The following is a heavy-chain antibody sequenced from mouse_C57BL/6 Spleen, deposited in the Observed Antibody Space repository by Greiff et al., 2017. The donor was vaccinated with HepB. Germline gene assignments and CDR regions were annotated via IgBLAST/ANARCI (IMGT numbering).Heavy chain of an antibody. CDR3: ARGDSNYRFAY. Sequence: VQLKQSGGGLVKPGGSLKLSCAASGFTFSDYGMHWVRQAPEKGLEWVAYISSGSSTIYYADTVKGRFTISRDNAKNTLFLQMTSLRSEDTAMYYCARGDSNYRFAYWGQGTLVTVSA. V-gene: IGHV5-17*01. CDR2: ISSGSSTI. J-gene: IGHJ3*01. D-gene: IGHD2-5*01. CDR1: GFTFSDYG.